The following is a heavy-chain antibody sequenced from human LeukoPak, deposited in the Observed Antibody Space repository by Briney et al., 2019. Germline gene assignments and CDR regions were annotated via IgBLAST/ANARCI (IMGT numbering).Heavy chain of an antibody. Sequence: PGGSLRLSCAASGFTFSSYWMSWVRQAPGKGLEWVANIKQDGSEKYYEDSVKGRFTISRDNAKNSLYLQMNSLRAEDTAVYYCARDAVVAVAGMYYFDYWGQGTLVTVSS. CDR3: ARDAVVAVAGMYYFDY. D-gene: IGHD6-19*01. J-gene: IGHJ4*02. CDR1: GFTFSSYW. CDR2: IKQDGSEK. V-gene: IGHV3-7*01.